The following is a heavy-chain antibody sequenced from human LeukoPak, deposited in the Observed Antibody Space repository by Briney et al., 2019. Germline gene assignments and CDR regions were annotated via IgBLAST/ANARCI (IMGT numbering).Heavy chain of an antibody. D-gene: IGHD4-23*01. V-gene: IGHV3-74*01. Sequence: GGSLRLSCAASGFSFSDAWMNWVRQAPGKGLVWVSRIASDGSSTTYADSVKGRFSISRDNAKNTLYLQTNSLRVEDTAVYYCARGRPHGNDYWGQGTLVTVSS. CDR3: ARGRPHGNDY. CDR2: IASDGSST. CDR1: GFSFSDAW. J-gene: IGHJ4*02.